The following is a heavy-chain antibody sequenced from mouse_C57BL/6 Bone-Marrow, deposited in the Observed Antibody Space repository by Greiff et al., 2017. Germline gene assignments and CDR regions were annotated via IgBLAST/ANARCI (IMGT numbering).Heavy chain of an antibody. CDR1: GYTFTSYW. V-gene: IGHV1-72*01. D-gene: IGHD2-4*01. Sequence: QFQLQQPGAELVKPGASVTLSCKASGYTFTSYWMHWVKQRPGRGLEWIGRIDPNSGGTKYNEKFKSKATLTVDKPSSTAYMQLSSLTSEDSAVYYCARRRLRGAMDYWGQGTSVTVSS. CDR3: ARRRLRGAMDY. J-gene: IGHJ4*01. CDR2: IDPNSGGT.